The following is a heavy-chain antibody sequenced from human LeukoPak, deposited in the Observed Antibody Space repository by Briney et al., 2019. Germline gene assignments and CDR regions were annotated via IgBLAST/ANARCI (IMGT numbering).Heavy chain of an antibody. CDR3: AKDMGRWLRMGAFDY. J-gene: IGHJ4*02. CDR1: GFTFDDYA. D-gene: IGHD5-24*01. V-gene: IGHV3-9*03. Sequence: PGGSLRLSCAASGFTFDDYAMHWVRQAPGKGLEWVSGISWNSGSIGYADSVKGRFTISRDNAKNSLYLQMNSLRAEDMALYYCAKDMGRWLRMGAFDYWGQGTLVTVSS. CDR2: ISWNSGSI.